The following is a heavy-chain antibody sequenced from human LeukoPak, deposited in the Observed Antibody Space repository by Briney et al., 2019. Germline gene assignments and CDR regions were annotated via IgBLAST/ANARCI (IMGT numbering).Heavy chain of an antibody. V-gene: IGHV7-4-1*02. D-gene: IGHD3-10*01. CDR3: ARANLWFGELGWIDP. Sequence: ASVKVSCKASGYTFTTYAMNWVRQAPGQGLEWMGWINTNTGNPTYAQGFTGRFVFSLDTSVSTAYLQINSLKADDTAVYYCARANLWFGELGWIDPWGQGTLVTVSS. CDR2: INTNTGNP. J-gene: IGHJ5*02. CDR1: GYTFTTYA.